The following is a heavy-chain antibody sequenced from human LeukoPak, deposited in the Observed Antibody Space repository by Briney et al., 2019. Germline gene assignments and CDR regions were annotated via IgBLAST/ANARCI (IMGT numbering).Heavy chain of an antibody. D-gene: IGHD6-19*01. V-gene: IGHV3-53*01. CDR2: IYSGGST. J-gene: IGHJ4*02. CDR3: ARVEYSSGWYDVDY. Sequence: PGGSLRLSCAASGFTVSSNYMSWVRQAPGKGLEWVSVIYSGGSTYYADSVKGRFTISRDNAKNSLYLQMNSLRAEDTALYYCARVEYSSGWYDVDYWGQGTLVTVSS. CDR1: GFTVSSNY.